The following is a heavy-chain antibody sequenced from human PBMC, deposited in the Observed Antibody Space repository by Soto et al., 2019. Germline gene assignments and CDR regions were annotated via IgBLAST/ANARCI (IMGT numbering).Heavy chain of an antibody. V-gene: IGHV3-30-3*01. Sequence: QVQLVASGGGVVQPGRSLRLSCAASGFTFSSYAMHWVRQAPGKGLEWVAVISYDGSNKYYADSVKGRFTISRDNSKNTLYLQMNSLRAEDTAVYYCAREPVSGYYSDYWGQGTLVTVSS. CDR3: AREPVSGYYSDY. J-gene: IGHJ4*02. D-gene: IGHD3-3*01. CDR1: GFTFSSYA. CDR2: ISYDGSNK.